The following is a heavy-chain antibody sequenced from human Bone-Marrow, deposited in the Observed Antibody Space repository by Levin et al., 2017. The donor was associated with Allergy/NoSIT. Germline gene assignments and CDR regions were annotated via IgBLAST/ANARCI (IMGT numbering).Heavy chain of an antibody. CDR3: ARSQGRSGWSYYYYGMDV. D-gene: IGHD6-19*01. CDR1: GFDFNTHD. CDR2: ISGNSHYV. V-gene: IGHV3-21*06. Sequence: ASVKVSCRGSGFDFNTHDMNWVRQAPGQGMEWVSSISGNSHYVYYADSVKGRFSISRDNAKNSMFLHMNSLRVEDTAVYYCARSQGRSGWSYYYYGMDVWGRGTTLTVSS. J-gene: IGHJ6*02.